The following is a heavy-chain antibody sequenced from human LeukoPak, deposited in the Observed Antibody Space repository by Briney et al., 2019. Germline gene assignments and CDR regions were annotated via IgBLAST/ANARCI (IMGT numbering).Heavy chain of an antibody. D-gene: IGHD1-26*01. V-gene: IGHV4-39*01. CDR1: GGSISSSSYY. CDR2: IYYSGST. Sequence: PSETLSLTCTVSGGSISSSSYYWGWIRQPPGKGLEWIGSIYYSGSTYYNPSLKSRVTISVDTSKNQFSLKLNSVTAADTAVYYCARPERGSYAADGFDIWGQGTMVTVSS. J-gene: IGHJ3*02. CDR3: ARPERGSYAADGFDI.